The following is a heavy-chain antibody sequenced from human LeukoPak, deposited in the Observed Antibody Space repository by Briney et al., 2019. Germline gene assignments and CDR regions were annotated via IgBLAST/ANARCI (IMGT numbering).Heavy chain of an antibody. V-gene: IGHV4-59*01. CDR1: GGSISSYY. D-gene: IGHD3-10*01. J-gene: IGHJ4*02. CDR2: IYYSGST. Sequence: SETLSLTCTVSGGSISSYYWSWIRQPPGKGLEWIGYIYYSGSTNYNPSLKSRVTISVDTSKNQFSLKLSSVTAADTAVYYRASHYYGSGSNFDYWGEGTLVTVSS. CDR3: ASHYYGSGSNFDY.